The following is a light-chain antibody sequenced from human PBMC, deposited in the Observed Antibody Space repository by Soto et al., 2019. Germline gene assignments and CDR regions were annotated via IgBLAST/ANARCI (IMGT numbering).Light chain of an antibody. J-gene: IGLJ1*01. CDR3: CSNAGRPDV. V-gene: IGLV2-11*01. CDR2: DVD. Sequence: ALTQHRSVSGSPGQSVAISCTGTSSDIGGYNYVSWYQQLPGKAPKVMIYDVDKRPSGVPDRFSGSKSGNTASLTISDLQTEDEADYYCCSNAGRPDVFGTGTKVTVL. CDR1: SSDIGGYNY.